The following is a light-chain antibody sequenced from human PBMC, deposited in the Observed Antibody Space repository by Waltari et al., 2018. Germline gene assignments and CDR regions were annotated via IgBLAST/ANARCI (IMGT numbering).Light chain of an antibody. V-gene: IGLV3-1*01. J-gene: IGLJ1*01. CDR3: QTWDNTTV. CDR2: QDS. CDR1: KLEDKY. Sequence: SYELTQPPSVSVSPGQTATLSCSATKLEDKYVCWYQQKPGQSPVLVMYQDSKRPSGIPERFSGSNSGDTATLTISGTQTLDEADYFCQTWDNTTVFGSGTRVTVL.